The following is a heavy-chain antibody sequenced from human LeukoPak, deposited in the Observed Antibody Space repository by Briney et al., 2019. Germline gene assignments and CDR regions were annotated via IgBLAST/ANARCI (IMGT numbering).Heavy chain of an antibody. J-gene: IGHJ5*02. CDR1: GASISSADYY. CDR3: ARVTKPLVVVTA. V-gene: IGHV4-30-4*08. D-gene: IGHD2-21*02. Sequence: SQTLSLTCTVSGASISSADYYWCWIRQPPGKGLEWIGYVFYSGSTYYNPSLKSRLTISVDRSKHQFSLNLRSVTAADAAVYYCARVTKPLVVVTAWGQGTLVTVSS. CDR2: VFYSGST.